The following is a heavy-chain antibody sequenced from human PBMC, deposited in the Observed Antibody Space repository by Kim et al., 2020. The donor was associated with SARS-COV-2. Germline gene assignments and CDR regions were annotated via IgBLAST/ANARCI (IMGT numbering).Heavy chain of an antibody. CDR1: GFTFSSYE. Sequence: GGSLRLSCAASGFTFSSYEINWVRQAPGKGLEWVSYISSSGSTIYYADSVKGRFTISRDNAKNSLYLQMNSLRAEDTAVYYCARDPTGDYFDYWGQGTLVTVSS. J-gene: IGHJ4*02. CDR2: ISSSGSTI. CDR3: ARDPTGDYFDY. D-gene: IGHD7-27*01. V-gene: IGHV3-48*03.